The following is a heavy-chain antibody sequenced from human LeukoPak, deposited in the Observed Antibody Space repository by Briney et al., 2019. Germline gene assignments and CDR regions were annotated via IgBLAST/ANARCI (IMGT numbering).Heavy chain of an antibody. CDR3: ARRDNSGWNYFDY. CDR2: IYYDGST. Sequence: SETLSLTCTVSGGSISNYYWSWIRQPPGKGLEWIGYIYYDGSTNYNPSLKGRVSILVDTSKNQFSLKLSSVTAADTAVYSCARRDNSGWNYFDYWGQGTLVTVSS. J-gene: IGHJ4*02. CDR1: GGSISNYY. D-gene: IGHD3-22*01. V-gene: IGHV4-59*08.